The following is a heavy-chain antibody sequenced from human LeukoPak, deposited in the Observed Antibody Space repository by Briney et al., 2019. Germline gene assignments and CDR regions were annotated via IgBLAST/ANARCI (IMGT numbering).Heavy chain of an antibody. J-gene: IGHJ6*03. D-gene: IGHD3-16*01. CDR1: GGSISSSSYY. V-gene: IGHV4-39*07. CDR3: GLEDYYYYYMDV. CDR2: IYYSGST. Sequence: SETLSLTCTVSGGSISSSSYYWGWIRQPPGKGLEWIGSIYYSGSTYYNPSLKSRVTISVDTSKNQFSLKLSSVTAADTAVYYCGLEDYYYYYMDVWGKGTTVTVSS.